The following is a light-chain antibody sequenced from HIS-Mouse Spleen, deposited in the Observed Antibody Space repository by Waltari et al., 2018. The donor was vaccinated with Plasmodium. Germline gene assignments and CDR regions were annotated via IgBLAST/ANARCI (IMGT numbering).Light chain of an antibody. CDR1: SSDVGGYNY. J-gene: IGLJ2*01. CDR3: SSYAGSNNLV. V-gene: IGLV2-8*01. CDR2: EVS. Sequence: QSALTQPPSASGSPGQSVTISCTGTSSDVGGYNYVSWYQQHPGKAPKPMIYEVSKRPAGVPYRFAGSKSGNTASLTVSGLHAEDEADYYCSSYAGSNNLVFGGGTKLTVL.